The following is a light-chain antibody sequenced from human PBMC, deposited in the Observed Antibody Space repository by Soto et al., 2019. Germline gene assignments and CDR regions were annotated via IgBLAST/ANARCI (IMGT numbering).Light chain of an antibody. CDR2: DAS. CDR1: QSVSSY. V-gene: IGKV3-11*01. J-gene: IGKJ5*01. CDR3: QQRSNWPPIT. Sequence: EHAFTQSPATISLSPGERATLACRASQSVSSYLAWYQQKPGQAPRLLIYDASNRATGIPARFSGSGSGTDFTLTISSLEPEDFAVYYCQQRSNWPPITFGQGTRLEIK.